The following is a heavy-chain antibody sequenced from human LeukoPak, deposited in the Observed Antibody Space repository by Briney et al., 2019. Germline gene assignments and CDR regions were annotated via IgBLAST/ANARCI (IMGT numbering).Heavy chain of an antibody. V-gene: IGHV3-64D*08. J-gene: IGHJ4*02. CDR1: GFTFSVHY. Sequence: PGGSLRLSCSASGFTFSVHYMHWVRQAPGKGLGYVSTISDNGDNTCYADSVKGRFIISRDNSKNTLYLQMNSLRVEDTAVYYCIKDLSGTWSFDYWGQGTLLIVSS. CDR2: ISDNGDNT. D-gene: IGHD1-26*01. CDR3: IKDLSGTWSFDY.